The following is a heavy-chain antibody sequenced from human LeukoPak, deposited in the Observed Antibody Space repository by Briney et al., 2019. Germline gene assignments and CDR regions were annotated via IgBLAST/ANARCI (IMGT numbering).Heavy chain of an antibody. D-gene: IGHD3-16*01. V-gene: IGHV4-31*03. J-gene: IGHJ4*02. CDR3: ARVRLGEFPIDY. CDR2: IYYSGST. Sequence: SETLSLTCTVSGGSISSGGYYWSWIRQHPGKGLEWIGYIYYSGSTYYNPSLKSRVTISVDTSKNQFSLKLSSVTAADTAVYYCARVRLGEFPIDYWGQGTLVTVSS. CDR1: GGSISSGGYY.